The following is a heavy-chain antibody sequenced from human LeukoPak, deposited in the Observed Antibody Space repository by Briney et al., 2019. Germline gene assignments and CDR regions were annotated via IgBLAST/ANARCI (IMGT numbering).Heavy chain of an antibody. V-gene: IGHV4-38-2*02. CDR1: GYSISSGYY. Sequence: SETLSPTCTVSGYSISSGYYWGWIRQPPGKGLEWIGSIYHSGSTYYNPSLKSRVTISVDTSKNQFSLKLSSVTAADTAVYYCARDRSRLGGVVVPAAPYNWFDPWGQGTLVTVSS. J-gene: IGHJ5*02. CDR2: IYHSGST. CDR3: ARDRSRLGGVVVPAAPYNWFDP. D-gene: IGHD2-2*01.